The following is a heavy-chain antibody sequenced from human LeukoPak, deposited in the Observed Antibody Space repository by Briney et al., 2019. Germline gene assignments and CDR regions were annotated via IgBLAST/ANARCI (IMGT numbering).Heavy chain of an antibody. CDR2: IVVGSGNT. V-gene: IGHV1-58*02. Sequence: ASVKVSCKASGFTCTSSAMQWVRQARGQRLEWIGWIVVGSGNTNYAQKFQERVTITRDMSTSTAYMELSSLRSEDTAVYYCAAVGYRLQYYFDYWGQGTLVTVSS. D-gene: IGHD4-11*01. CDR3: AAVGYRLQYYFDY. J-gene: IGHJ4*02. CDR1: GFTCTSSA.